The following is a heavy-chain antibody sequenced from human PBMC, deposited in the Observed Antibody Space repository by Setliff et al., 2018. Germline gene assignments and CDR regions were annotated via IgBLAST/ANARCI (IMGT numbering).Heavy chain of an antibody. CDR2: ISDSSRTHT. Sequence: GGSLRLSCAASGFTFSDYFMSWIRQAPGKGLEWLSHISDSSRTHTAYADSVRGRFTISRDNAKNSVYLQMNSLRAEDTAVYYCARDQAGVYDYWGQGTLVTVSS. CDR1: GFTFSDYF. D-gene: IGHD3-10*01. J-gene: IGHJ4*02. V-gene: IGHV3-11*06. CDR3: ARDQAGVYDY.